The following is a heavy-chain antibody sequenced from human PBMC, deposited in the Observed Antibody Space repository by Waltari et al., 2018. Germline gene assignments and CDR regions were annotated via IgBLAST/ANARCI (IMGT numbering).Heavy chain of an antibody. Sequence: EVQLLESGGALVQPGGSLRLSRAASGFTSSSYAMNWVRQAPGKGLEWVSGISGSGGGTYYADSVKGRFTISRDNSKNTLYLQMNSLRAGDTAVYYCAKDRRYISSWSTVFDIWGQGTMVTVSS. CDR3: AKDRRYISSWSTVFDI. CDR1: GFTSSSYA. CDR2: ISGSGGGT. J-gene: IGHJ3*02. D-gene: IGHD6-13*01. V-gene: IGHV3-23*01.